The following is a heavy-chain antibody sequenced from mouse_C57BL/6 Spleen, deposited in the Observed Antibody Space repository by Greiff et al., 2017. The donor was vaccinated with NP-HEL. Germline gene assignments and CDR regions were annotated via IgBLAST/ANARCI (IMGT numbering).Heavy chain of an antibody. CDR3: ARSRGYGSYGCFDD. Sequence: QVQLQQPGAELVKPGASVKLSCKASGYTFTSYWMHWVKQRPGQGLEWIGMIHPNSGSTNYNEKFKSKATLTVDKSSSTAYMQLSSLTSEDSAVYCCARSRGYGSYGCFDDWGTGTTVTVSS. D-gene: IGHD1-1*02. CDR2: IHPNSGST. V-gene: IGHV1-64*01. CDR1: GYTFTSYW. J-gene: IGHJ1*03.